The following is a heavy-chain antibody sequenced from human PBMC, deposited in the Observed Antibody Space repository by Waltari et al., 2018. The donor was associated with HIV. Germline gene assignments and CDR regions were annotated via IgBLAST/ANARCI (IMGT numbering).Heavy chain of an antibody. CDR1: GFVFSLYS. D-gene: IGHD3-16*01. CDR2: ISSSGSTI. CDR3: VRDPKTSWGELDY. Sequence: EVQLVESGGGLVQPEESLSRSCAASGFVFSLYSMNWVRQAPGEGLEWISFISSSGSTIYYADFVKGRFTVSRDNAENSLYLQMNSLRDEDTAVYYCVRDPKTSWGELDYWGQGTLVAVSS. J-gene: IGHJ4*02. V-gene: IGHV3-48*02.